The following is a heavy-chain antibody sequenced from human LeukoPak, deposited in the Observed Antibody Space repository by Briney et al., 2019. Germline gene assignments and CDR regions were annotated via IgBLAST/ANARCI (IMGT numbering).Heavy chain of an antibody. CDR1: GFTFSDYY. J-gene: IGHJ4*02. V-gene: IGHV3-11*01. CDR2: ISSSGSTI. D-gene: IGHD3-10*01. CDR3: ARDSAWFGEPYYFDY. Sequence: GGSLRLSCAASGFTFSDYYMSWIRQAPGKGLEWVSYISSSGSTIYYADSEKGRFTISRDNAKNSLYLQMNSLRAEDTAVYYCARDSAWFGEPYYFDYWGQGTLVTVSS.